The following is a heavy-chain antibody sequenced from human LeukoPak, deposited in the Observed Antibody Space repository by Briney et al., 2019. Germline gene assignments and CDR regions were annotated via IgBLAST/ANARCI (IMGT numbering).Heavy chain of an antibody. V-gene: IGHV4-59*08. CDR2: IYYSGST. CDR3: ARHRGDGYNWDY. J-gene: IGHJ4*02. Sequence: SETLSLTCTVSGGSISSYYWSWIRQPPGKGLEWIGYIYYSGSTNYNPSFKSRVTISVDTSKNQFSLKLSSVTAADTAVYYCARHRGDGYNWDYWGQGALVTVSS. CDR1: GGSISSYY. D-gene: IGHD5-24*01.